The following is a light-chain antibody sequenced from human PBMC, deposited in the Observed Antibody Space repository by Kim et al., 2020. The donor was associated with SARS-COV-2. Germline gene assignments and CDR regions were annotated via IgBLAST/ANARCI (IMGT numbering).Light chain of an antibody. CDR1: QSLVYSDGNIY. CDR3: MQGIHLPFS. Sequence: PASISCRSSQSLVYSDGNIYLNGFHQRPGQSPRRLIYKVSNRDSGVPDRFSGSGSGTDFTLHISSMEAEDVGIYYCMQGIHLPFSFGPGTKVDIK. J-gene: IGKJ3*01. V-gene: IGKV2-30*01. CDR2: KVS.